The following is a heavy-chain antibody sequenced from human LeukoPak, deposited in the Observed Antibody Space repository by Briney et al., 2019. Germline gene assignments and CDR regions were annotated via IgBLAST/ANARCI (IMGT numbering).Heavy chain of an antibody. CDR3: AKTVQLLWFGDSLGWFDP. D-gene: IGHD3-10*01. J-gene: IGHJ5*02. Sequence: ASVKVSSKASGYTFTGYYMHWVRQAPGQGLEWMGWINPNSGGTNYAQKFQGRVTMTRDTSISTAYMELSRLRSDDTAVYYCAKTVQLLWFGDSLGWFDPWGQGTLVTVSS. V-gene: IGHV1-2*02. CDR1: GYTFTGYY. CDR2: INPNSGGT.